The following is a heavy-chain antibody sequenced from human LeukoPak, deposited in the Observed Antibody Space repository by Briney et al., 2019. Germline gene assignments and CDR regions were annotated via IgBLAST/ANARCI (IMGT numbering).Heavy chain of an antibody. CDR2: INSDGSTT. Sequence: GGSLRLSCAASGFTFSNNCMHWVRKPPGKGLVWVSRINSDGSTTTYADSVKGRFTISRDNAKNTLYLQMNSLRAEDTAVYYCARGYIYGYDCWGQGALVTVSS. J-gene: IGHJ4*02. D-gene: IGHD5-18*01. V-gene: IGHV3-74*01. CDR3: ARGYIYGYDC. CDR1: GFTFSNNC.